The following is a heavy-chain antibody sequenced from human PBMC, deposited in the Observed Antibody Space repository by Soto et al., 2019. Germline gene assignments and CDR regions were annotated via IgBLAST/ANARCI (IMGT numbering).Heavy chain of an antibody. Sequence: QVQLVQSGAEVKKPGSSVKVSCKASGGTFSSYAISWVRQAPGQGLEWMGGMIAIFGTANYAQKFQGRVTITADESTCTAYMEMSSLGADDTAVYYCARERYYYDISGYYEHNWFDPWGQGTLVTVSS. J-gene: IGHJ5*02. CDR3: ARERYYYDISGYYEHNWFDP. V-gene: IGHV1-69*01. CDR2: MIAIFGTA. CDR1: GGTFSSYA. D-gene: IGHD3-22*01.